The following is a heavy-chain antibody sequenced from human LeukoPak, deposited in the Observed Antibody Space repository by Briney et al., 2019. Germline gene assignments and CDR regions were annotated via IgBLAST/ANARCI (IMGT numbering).Heavy chain of an antibody. CDR2: ISGNTGNT. CDR3: ARGHSSWTDY. V-gene: IGHV1-18*01. Sequence: ASVKVSCKTSGFFFNSYGISWVRQAPGQGLEWMGWISGNTGNTNYAQKLQGRVTMTTDTSTSTAYMELRSLRSDDTAVYYCARGHSSWTDYWGQGTLVTVSS. D-gene: IGHD6-13*01. J-gene: IGHJ4*02. CDR1: GFFFNSYG.